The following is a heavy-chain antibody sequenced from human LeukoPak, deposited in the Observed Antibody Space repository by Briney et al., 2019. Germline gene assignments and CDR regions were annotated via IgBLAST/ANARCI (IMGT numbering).Heavy chain of an antibody. Sequence: GGSLRLSCAASGFTFSVYAMSWVRQAPGKGLEWVSTISGSAGSTYYADSVKGRFTISRDNSKNTLYLQMNSLRAEDTAVYYCARDSPPAYCGGDRWPGFDYWGQGTLVTVSS. CDR3: ARDSPPAYCGGDRWPGFDY. D-gene: IGHD2-21*02. CDR2: ISGSAGST. CDR1: GFTFSVYA. J-gene: IGHJ4*02. V-gene: IGHV3-23*01.